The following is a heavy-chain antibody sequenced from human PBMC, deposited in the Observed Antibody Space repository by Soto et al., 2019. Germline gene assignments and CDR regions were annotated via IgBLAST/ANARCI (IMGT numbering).Heavy chain of an antibody. J-gene: IGHJ4*02. D-gene: IGHD3-22*01. V-gene: IGHV3-48*02. CDR3: ARDDYYDTSGYLALFDY. Sequence: GGSLRLSCAASGFTFISYSMNWVRQAPGKGLEWVSYISSSSSTIYYADSVKGRFTISRDNAKNSLYLQMNSLRDEDTAVYYCARDDYYDTSGYLALFDYWGQGTLVTVSS. CDR1: GFTFISYS. CDR2: ISSSSSTI.